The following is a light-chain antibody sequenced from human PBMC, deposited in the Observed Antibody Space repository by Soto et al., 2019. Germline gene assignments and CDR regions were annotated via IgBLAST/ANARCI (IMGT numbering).Light chain of an antibody. CDR1: QSVLVSSMNENC. CDR2: WAS. CDR3: QQCYSPPWT. J-gene: IGKJ1*01. Sequence: DIVMTQSPASLAVSLGERAAIKCKSSQSVLVSSMNENCLGWYQQKPGQPPKLLIYWASTRASGVPDRFSGSVSGTDGSLTITNLHAEDVALYYWQQCYSPPWTCGQGPKVEIK. V-gene: IGKV4-1*01.